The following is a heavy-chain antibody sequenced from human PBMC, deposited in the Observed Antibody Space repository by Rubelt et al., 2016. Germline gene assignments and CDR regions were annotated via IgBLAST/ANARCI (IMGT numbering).Heavy chain of an antibody. D-gene: IGHD2-2*01. V-gene: IGHV3-48*02. Sequence: EVQLVESGGGLVQPGGSLRLSCAASGFTFSSYSMNWVRQAPGKGLEWVSYIISSSSTIYYADSVKGRFTISRDKAKNSLYLQMNSLRDEDTAVYYCATQGYCSSTSCYGAYWGQGTLVTVSS. J-gene: IGHJ4*02. CDR3: ATQGYCSSTSCYGAY. CDR1: GFTFSSYS. CDR2: IISSSSTI.